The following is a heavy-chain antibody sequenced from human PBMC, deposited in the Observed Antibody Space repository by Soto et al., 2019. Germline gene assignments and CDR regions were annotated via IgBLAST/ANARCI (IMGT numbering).Heavy chain of an antibody. Sequence: QVQLQQWGAGLLKPSETLSLTCAVYGGSFSGYYWSWIRQPPGKGLEWIGEINHSGSTNYNPSLKSRVTISVDTSKNLFSLKLSSVTAADTAVYYCAREGYYDFWSGLNWAPFDYWGQGTLVTVSS. CDR2: INHSGST. D-gene: IGHD3-3*01. V-gene: IGHV4-34*01. CDR1: GGSFSGYY. CDR3: AREGYYDFWSGLNWAPFDY. J-gene: IGHJ4*02.